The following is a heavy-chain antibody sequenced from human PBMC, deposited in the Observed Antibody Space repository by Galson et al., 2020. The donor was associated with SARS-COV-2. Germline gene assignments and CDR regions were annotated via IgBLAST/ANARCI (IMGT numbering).Heavy chain of an antibody. Sequence: SETLSLTCTVSGGSISSSSYYWGWIRQPPGKGLEWIGSIYYSRSTYYNPSLKSRVTISVDTSKNQFSLKLSSVTAADTAVYYCARYPKGGVTDYFDYWGQGTLVTVSS. V-gene: IGHV4-39*07. D-gene: IGHD3-16*01. CDR3: ARYPKGGVTDYFDY. CDR2: IYYSRST. J-gene: IGHJ4*02. CDR1: GGSISSSSYY.